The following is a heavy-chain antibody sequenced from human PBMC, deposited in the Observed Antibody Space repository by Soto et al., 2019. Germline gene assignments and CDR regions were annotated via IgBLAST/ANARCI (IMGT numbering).Heavy chain of an antibody. CDR2: LTTSGSYI. J-gene: IGHJ5*02. D-gene: IGHD2-8*01. Sequence: EVQLVESGGGLVKPGGSLRLSCAASGFTFSSYDMNWVRQAPGKGLEYVSSLTTSGSYIYYGDSVRGRFTISGDNAQNSLFLQMDSLRAEHTDVYYCVRSRTAPMLRHHWFDTLGQGTLVTVSS. CDR1: GFTFSSYD. CDR3: VRSRTAPMLRHHWFDT. V-gene: IGHV3-21*01.